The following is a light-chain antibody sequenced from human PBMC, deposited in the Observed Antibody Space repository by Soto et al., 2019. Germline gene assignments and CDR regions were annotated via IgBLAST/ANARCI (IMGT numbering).Light chain of an antibody. J-gene: IGKJ2*01. CDR3: QQYVNSPYT. CDR1: QSLNNKH. Sequence: EIVLTQSPGTLSLSPGERATLSCRASQSLNNKHLAWYQQKPGQAPRLLIYATSYVATAFPDRFSASGSGTDFALTISRLEPEDFAVYYCQQYVNSPYTFGQGTKLEIK. CDR2: ATS. V-gene: IGKV3-20*01.